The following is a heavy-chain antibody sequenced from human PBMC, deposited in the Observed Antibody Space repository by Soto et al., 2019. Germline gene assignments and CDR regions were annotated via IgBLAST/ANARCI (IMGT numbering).Heavy chain of an antibody. J-gene: IGHJ4*02. CDR2: ISGYIGNA. CDR1: GYIFSDYG. CDR3: AKRTSGTTWGESDY. V-gene: IGHV1-18*04. Sequence: QVQVMQSGAEVKKPGDSVKVSCKTSGYIFSDYGINWVRQAPGQDLEWMGWISGYIGNANLAQKFQGRVTMTTDKSTRTAYMELRRLRSDDTAVYYCAKRTSGTTWGESDYWGQGTLVTVSS. D-gene: IGHD4-17*01.